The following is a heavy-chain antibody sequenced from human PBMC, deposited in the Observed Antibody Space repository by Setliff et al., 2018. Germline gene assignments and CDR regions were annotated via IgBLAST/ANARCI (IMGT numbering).Heavy chain of an antibody. CDR3: TRHEDRNKCTSSSCYRENDAFDV. Sequence: PGDSLTISCKASGYIFTNYWIGWVRQMPGKGLEWMGVIYPGDSDTRYSPSFQGQVTISADKSINTAYLQWSSLKASDTAIYYCTRHEDRNKCTSSSCYRENDAFDVWG. CDR2: IYPGDSDT. J-gene: IGHJ3*01. V-gene: IGHV5-51*01. D-gene: IGHD2-2*01. CDR1: GYIFTNYW.